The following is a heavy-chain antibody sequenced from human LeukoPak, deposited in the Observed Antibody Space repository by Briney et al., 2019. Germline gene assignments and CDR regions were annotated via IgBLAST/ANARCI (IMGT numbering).Heavy chain of an antibody. V-gene: IGHV3-7*01. D-gene: IGHD6-19*01. CDR2: IKKDGSEK. Sequence: GGSLRLSCAASGFTFSSYWMSWVRQAPGKGLEWVANIKKDGSEKKYVDSVKGRFTISRDNAENSLYLQMNSLRAEDTAVYYCARARHYSSGWYYFDYWGQGTLVTVSS. CDR3: ARARHYSSGWYYFDY. CDR1: GFTFSSYW. J-gene: IGHJ4*02.